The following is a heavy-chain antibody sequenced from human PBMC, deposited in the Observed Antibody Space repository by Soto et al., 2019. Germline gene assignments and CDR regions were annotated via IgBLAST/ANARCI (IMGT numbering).Heavy chain of an antibody. CDR2: IYYSGST. CDR3: AREKYSNENGNYFDY. Sequence: PSETLSLTCTVSGGSISSYYWSWIRQPPGKGLEWIGYIYYSGSTNYNPSLKSRVTISVDTSKNQFSLKLSSVTAADTAVYYCAREKYSNENGNYFDYWGQGTLVTVSS. J-gene: IGHJ4*02. V-gene: IGHV4-59*01. D-gene: IGHD6-6*01. CDR1: GGSISSYY.